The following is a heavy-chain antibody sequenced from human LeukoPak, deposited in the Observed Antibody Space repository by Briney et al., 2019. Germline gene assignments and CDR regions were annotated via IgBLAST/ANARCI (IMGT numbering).Heavy chain of an antibody. CDR2: IKQDGSEK. V-gene: IGHV3-7*01. J-gene: IGHJ5*02. CDR1: GFTFSSYA. D-gene: IGHD3-10*01. CDR3: ARAGYR. Sequence: GGSLRLSCAASGFTFSSYAMSWVRQAPGKGLEWVANIKQDGSEKYYVDSVKGRFTISRDNAKNSLYLQMNSLRAEDTAVYYCARAGYRWGQGTLVTVSS.